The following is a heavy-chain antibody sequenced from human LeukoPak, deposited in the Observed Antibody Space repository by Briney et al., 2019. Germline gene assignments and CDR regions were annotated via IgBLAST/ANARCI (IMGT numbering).Heavy chain of an antibody. Sequence: GASVKVSCKASGGTFSSYAISWVRQAPGQGLEWMGWINPNSGGTNYAQKFQGRVTMTRDTSISTAYMELSRLRSDDTAVYYCARGLYFDVAVAGWGQGTLVTVSS. CDR1: GGTFSSYA. V-gene: IGHV1-2*02. J-gene: IGHJ4*02. CDR2: INPNSGGT. CDR3: ARGLYFDVAVAG. D-gene: IGHD6-19*01.